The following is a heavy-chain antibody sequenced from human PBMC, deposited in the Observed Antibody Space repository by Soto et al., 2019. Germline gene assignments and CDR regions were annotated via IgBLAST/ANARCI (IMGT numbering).Heavy chain of an antibody. J-gene: IGHJ4*02. CDR1: GFSVSARGVG. CDR2: IYWNDDK. Sequence: SGPTLVNPTQTLTLTCALSGFSVSARGVGVGWIRQPPGKALEWLAIIYWNDDKLYRPSLQSRLTITKDTSKNQVVLAMTNMDPVDTATYYCAHSPWGAAPDYWGQGTPVTVSS. CDR3: AHSPWGAAPDY. D-gene: IGHD3-16*01. V-gene: IGHV2-5*01.